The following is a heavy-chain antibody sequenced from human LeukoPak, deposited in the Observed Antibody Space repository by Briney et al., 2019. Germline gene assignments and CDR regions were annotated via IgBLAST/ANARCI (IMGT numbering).Heavy chain of an antibody. D-gene: IGHD3-9*01. CDR3: ARLMNYDILTGYDY. V-gene: IGHV3-48*03. CDR1: GFTFSSYE. CDR2: ISSSGSTI. Sequence: PGGSLRLSCAASGFTFSSYEMNWVRQAPGKGLEWVSYISSSGSTIYYADSVKGRFTISRDNAKNSLYLQMNSLRAEDTAVYYCARLMNYDILTGYDYWGQGTLVTVSS. J-gene: IGHJ4*02.